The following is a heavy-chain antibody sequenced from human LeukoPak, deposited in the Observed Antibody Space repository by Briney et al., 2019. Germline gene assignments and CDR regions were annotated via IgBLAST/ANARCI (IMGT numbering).Heavy chain of an antibody. CDR1: GGSFSGYY. CDR3: ARCGSGSYYYYYMDV. CDR2: IYYSGST. Sequence: SETLSLTCAVYGGSFSGYYWSWIRQPPGKGLEWIGYIYYSGSTNYNPSLKSRVTISVDTSKNQFSLKLSSVTAADTAVYYCARCGSGSYYYYYMDVWGKGTTVTISS. D-gene: IGHD3-10*01. V-gene: IGHV4-59*01. J-gene: IGHJ6*03.